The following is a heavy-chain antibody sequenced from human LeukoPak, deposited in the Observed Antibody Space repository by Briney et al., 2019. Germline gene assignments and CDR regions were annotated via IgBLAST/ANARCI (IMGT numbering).Heavy chain of an antibody. CDR2: IYTSGST. CDR1: GGSISSYY. J-gene: IGHJ4*02. D-gene: IGHD6-19*01. CDR3: AGTQWLKAPLDY. Sequence: PSETLSLTCTVSGGSISSYYWSWIRQPAGKGLEWIGRIYTSGSTNYNPSLKSRVTMSVDTSKNQFSLKLASVTAADTAFYYCAGTQWLKAPLDYWGQGRLVTVSS. V-gene: IGHV4-4*07.